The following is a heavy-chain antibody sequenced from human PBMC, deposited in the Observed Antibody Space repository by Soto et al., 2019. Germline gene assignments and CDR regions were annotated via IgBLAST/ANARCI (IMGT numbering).Heavy chain of an antibody. CDR1: GYPFTSYG. J-gene: IGHJ5*02. CDR2: ISAYNGNT. CDR3: ARDYGYFGGDCYSSSPNGFDP. Sequence: ASVKVSCKASGYPFTSYGISWVRQAPGQGLEWMGWISAYNGNTNSAQKLQGRVTMSTDTSTSTAYMELRSLRSDDTAVYYCARDYGYFGGDCYSSSPNGFDPWGQGT. D-gene: IGHD2-21*02. V-gene: IGHV1-18*01.